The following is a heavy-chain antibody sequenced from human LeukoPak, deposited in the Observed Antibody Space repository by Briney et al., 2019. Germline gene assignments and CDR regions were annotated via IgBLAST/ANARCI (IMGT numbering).Heavy chain of an antibody. V-gene: IGHV3-23*01. CDR2: ISGSGGRT. Sequence: GGSLRLPCAASGFTFSSYAMSWVRQAPGKALEWGAAISGSGGRTYYADSVKGRFTISRDNSKNTQYLQMNRLRAEDTGVYYCAKGIVGATRKIQFFDYWGQGALVTVSS. CDR1: GFTFSSYA. D-gene: IGHD1-26*01. J-gene: IGHJ4*02. CDR3: AKGIVGATRKIQFFDY.